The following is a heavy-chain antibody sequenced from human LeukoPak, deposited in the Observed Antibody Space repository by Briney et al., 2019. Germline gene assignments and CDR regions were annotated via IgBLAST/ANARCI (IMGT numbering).Heavy chain of an antibody. J-gene: IGHJ6*03. CDR2: VWYGGSNK. CDR3: AKDASIAAAGYQYYYYMDV. D-gene: IGHD6-13*01. V-gene: IGHV3-30*02. CDR1: RFTFSSYG. Sequence: GGSLRLSCAASRFTFSSYGMHWVRQAPGKGLEWVAVVWYGGSNKYYADSVKGRFTISRDNSKNTLYLQMNSLRAEDTAVYYCAKDASIAAAGYQYYYYMDVWGKGTTVTVSS.